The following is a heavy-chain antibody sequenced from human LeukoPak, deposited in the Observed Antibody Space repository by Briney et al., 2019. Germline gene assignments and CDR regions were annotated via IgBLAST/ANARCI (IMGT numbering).Heavy chain of an antibody. V-gene: IGHV1-2*02. J-gene: IGHJ4*02. CDR1: GYTFTGYY. D-gene: IGHD2-15*01. CDR3: ARSANIVVVVAAMGSFDY. CDR2: INPNSGGT. Sequence: VASVKVSCKASGYTFTGYYMHWVRQAPGQGLEWMGWINPNSGGTNYAQKCQGRVTMTRDTSISTAYMELSRLRSDDTAVYYCARSANIVVVVAAMGSFDYWGQGTLVTVSS.